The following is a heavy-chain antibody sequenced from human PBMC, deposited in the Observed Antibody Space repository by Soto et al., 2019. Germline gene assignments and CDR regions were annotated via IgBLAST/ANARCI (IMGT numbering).Heavy chain of an antibody. D-gene: IGHD1-26*01. CDR2: IYPYDSEI. J-gene: IGHJ6*02. Sequence: XESLKISCKGSGYSFTNYWIGWVRQMPGKGLEWMGIIYPYDSEITYSPSFQGQVTISADISISTAYLRWSSLKASDTAVYYCARHRRRREGSYYYGMDVWGQGNTVTVSS. CDR3: ARHRRRREGSYYYGMDV. CDR1: GYSFTNYW. V-gene: IGHV5-51*01.